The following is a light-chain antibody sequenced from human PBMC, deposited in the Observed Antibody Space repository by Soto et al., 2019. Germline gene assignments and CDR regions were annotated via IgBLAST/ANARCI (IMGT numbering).Light chain of an antibody. J-gene: IGLJ1*01. CDR2: INI. V-gene: IGLV1-40*01. CDR3: QSYDSSLSGYV. Sequence: QSVLTQPPSVSGAPGQRVTISCTGSSSNIGAGYDVHWYQQLPGTAPKLLIFININRPSGVPDRFSGSKSGTSASLAITGLRAEDEADYYCQSYDSSLSGYVCGTGTKGTVL. CDR1: SSNIGAGYD.